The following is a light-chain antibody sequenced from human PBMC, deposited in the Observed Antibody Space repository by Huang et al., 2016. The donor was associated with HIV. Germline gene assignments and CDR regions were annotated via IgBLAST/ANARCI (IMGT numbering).Light chain of an antibody. J-gene: IGKJ4*01. CDR3: QQLNTYPVT. V-gene: IGKV1-9*01. Sequence: IQLTQSPSSLSASIGYRVTITCRASQGISSYLAWYQQKPGKAPKLLIYAASTLQSGVPSRFSGSGSGTDFTLIISSLQPEDFATYYCQQLNTYPVTFGGGTKVEIK. CDR2: AAS. CDR1: QGISSY.